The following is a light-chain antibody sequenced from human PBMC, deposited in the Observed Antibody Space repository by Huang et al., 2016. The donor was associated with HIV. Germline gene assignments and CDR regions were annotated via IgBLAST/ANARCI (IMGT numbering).Light chain of an antibody. CDR3: QQRSDWPLT. Sequence: EIVLTQSPATLSLSTGERATLSCRASQSVSAYLAGYQQKPGQAPRLLIYGASNMAAGIPARFSGRGSGTDFTLTISSLEPEDFAVYYCQQRSDWPLTFGGGTKVEIK. J-gene: IGKJ4*01. V-gene: IGKV3-11*01. CDR2: GAS. CDR1: QSVSAY.